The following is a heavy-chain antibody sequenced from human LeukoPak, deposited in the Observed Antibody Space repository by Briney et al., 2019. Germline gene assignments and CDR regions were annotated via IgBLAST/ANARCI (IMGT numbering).Heavy chain of an antibody. J-gene: IGHJ6*03. CDR3: ARESKRSGGSGSRHYYYYYMDV. Sequence: SETLSLTCTVSGGSISSYYWSWIRQPPGKGLEWIGYIYYSGSTNYNPSLKSRVTISVDTSKNQFSLKLSSVTAADTAVYYCARESKRSGGSGSRHYYYYYMDVWGKGTTVTISS. D-gene: IGHD3-10*01. V-gene: IGHV4-59*01. CDR2: IYYSGST. CDR1: GGSISSYY.